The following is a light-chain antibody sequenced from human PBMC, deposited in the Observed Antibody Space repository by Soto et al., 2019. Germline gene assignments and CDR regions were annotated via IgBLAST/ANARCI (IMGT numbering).Light chain of an antibody. CDR2: EVS. J-gene: IGLJ1*01. Sequence: QSALTQPPSASGSPGQSVTISCTGTSSEVGDYNYVSWYQQHPGKAPKLMIYEVSKRPSGVPDRFSGSKSGNTASLTVSGLQAEDEADYYCSSYAGSNRVFGTGTKLTVL. V-gene: IGLV2-8*01. CDR3: SSYAGSNRV. CDR1: SSEVGDYNY.